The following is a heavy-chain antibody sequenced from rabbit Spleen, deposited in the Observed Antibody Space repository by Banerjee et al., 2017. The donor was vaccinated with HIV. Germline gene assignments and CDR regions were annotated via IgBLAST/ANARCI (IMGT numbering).Heavy chain of an antibody. CDR1: GFSFSSTYL. CDR3: ARDAGTSFSTYGMDL. J-gene: IGHJ6*01. CDR2: IYANSIGST. D-gene: IGHD8-1*01. V-gene: IGHV1S45*01. Sequence: QEQLEASGGDLVTPEGSMTLTCTASGFSFSSTYLGCWVRHAPGKGLEWIACIYANSIGSTYYANWARGRFTISKTSSTTVTLQMTSLTAADTATYFCARDAGTSFSTYGMDLWGPGTLVTVS.